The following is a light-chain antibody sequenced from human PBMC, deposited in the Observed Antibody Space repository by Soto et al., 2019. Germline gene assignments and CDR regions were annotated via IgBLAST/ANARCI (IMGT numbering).Light chain of an antibody. CDR1: SGHNSSA. V-gene: IGLV4-69*01. J-gene: IGLJ3*02. Sequence: QSVLTQPPSASAPLGASVKLTCTLSSGHNSSAIAWHQQQPEKGPRYLMKLNSDGSHSKGGGIPDRFSGSSSGAERYPTISSLQSEDEADYYCQTWSTDIRVFGGGTKLTVL. CDR3: QTWSTDIRV. CDR2: LNSDGSH.